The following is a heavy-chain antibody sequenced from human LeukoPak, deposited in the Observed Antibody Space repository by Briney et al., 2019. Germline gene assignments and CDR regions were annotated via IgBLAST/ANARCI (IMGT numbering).Heavy chain of an antibody. V-gene: IGHV3-21*01. CDR2: ISSSSSYI. CDR1: GFTFSSYS. D-gene: IGHD3-22*01. J-gene: IGHJ4*02. CDR3: ARATSNYYDSSGFDY. Sequence: PGGSLRLSCAASGFTFSSYSMNWVRQAPGKGLEWVSSISSSSSYIYYADSVKGRFTISTDNAKNSLYLQMNSLRAGDTAVYYCARATSNYYDSSGFDYWGQGTLVTVSS.